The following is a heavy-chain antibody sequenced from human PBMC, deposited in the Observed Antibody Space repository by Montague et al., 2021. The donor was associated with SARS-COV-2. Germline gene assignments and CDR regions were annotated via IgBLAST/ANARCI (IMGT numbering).Heavy chain of an antibody. D-gene: IGHD3-10*01. CDR3: ARGRRILLWFGELLSGGDYYGMDV. J-gene: IGHJ6*02. V-gene: IGHV4-34*01. CDR1: GGSFSGYY. CDR2: INHSGST. Sequence: SETLSLTCAVYGGSFSGYYWSWIRQPPGKGLEWIGEINHSGSTNXXPSPKSRVTISVDTSKNQFSLKLSSVTAADTAVYYCARGRRILLWFGELLSGGDYYGMDVWGQGTTVTVSS.